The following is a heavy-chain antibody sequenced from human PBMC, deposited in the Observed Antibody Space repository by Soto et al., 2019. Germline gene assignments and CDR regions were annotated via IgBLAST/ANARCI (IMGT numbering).Heavy chain of an antibody. CDR3: AILMGCSSTSCPYGMDV. J-gene: IGHJ6*02. CDR1: GFTFSSYG. Sequence: PGGSLRLSCAASGFTFSSYGMHWVRQAPGKGLEWVAVISYDGSNKYYADSVKGRFTISRDNSKNTLYLQMNSLRAEDTAVYYCAILMGCSSTSCPYGMDVWVQGTTVTSP. D-gene: IGHD2-2*01. CDR2: ISYDGSNK. V-gene: IGHV3-30*03.